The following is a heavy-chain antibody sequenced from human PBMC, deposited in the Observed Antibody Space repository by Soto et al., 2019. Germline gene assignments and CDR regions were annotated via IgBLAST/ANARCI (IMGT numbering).Heavy chain of an antibody. CDR2: ISYDGSNK. J-gene: IGHJ6*02. CDR1: GFTFSSYG. CDR3: AKDYSVAVYDFWSGYYLDWDYYGMDV. Sequence: VGSLRLSCAASGFTFSSYGMHWVRQAPGKGLEWVAVISYDGSNKYYADSVKGRFTISRDNSKNTLYLQMNSLRAEDTAVYYCAKDYSVAVYDFWSGYYLDWDYYGMDVWGQGTTVTVSS. V-gene: IGHV3-30*18. D-gene: IGHD3-3*01.